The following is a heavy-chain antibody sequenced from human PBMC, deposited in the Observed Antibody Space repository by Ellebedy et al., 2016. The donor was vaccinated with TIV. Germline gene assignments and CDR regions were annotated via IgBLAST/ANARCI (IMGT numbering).Heavy chain of an antibody. CDR2: ISWDGGST. V-gene: IGHV3-43*01. J-gene: IGHJ4*02. D-gene: IGHD3-10*01. CDR1: GFTFADYT. CDR3: AKDKTRDNYAAGGGFDY. Sequence: PGGSLRLSCAASGFTFADYTMHWVRQAPGKGLEWVSLISWDGGSTYYADSVKGRFTISRDNSKNSLYLQMNSLRTEETALYYCAKDKTRDNYAAGGGFDYWGQGTLVTVSS.